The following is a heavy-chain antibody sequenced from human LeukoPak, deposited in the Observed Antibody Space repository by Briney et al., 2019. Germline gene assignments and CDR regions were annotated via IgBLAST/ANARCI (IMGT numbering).Heavy chain of an antibody. V-gene: IGHV4-39*07. CDR2: IYYSGST. Sequence: SETLSLTCTVSGGSISSSSYYWGWIRQPPGKGLEWIGSIYYSGSTYYNPSLKSRVTISVDTSKNQFSLKLSSVTAADTAVYYCARDERQDAFDIWGQGTMVTVSS. CDR3: ARDERQDAFDI. J-gene: IGHJ3*02. CDR1: GGSISSSSYY.